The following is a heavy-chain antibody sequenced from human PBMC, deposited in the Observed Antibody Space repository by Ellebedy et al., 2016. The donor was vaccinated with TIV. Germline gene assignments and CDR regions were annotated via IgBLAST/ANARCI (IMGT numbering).Heavy chain of an antibody. Sequence: GESLKISCAAAGFALSSYWMHWVRQAPGSGLVFVSRINIDGTETIYADSVKGRFTISRDNAKNTLYLQMNSLRAEDTDIYYCAKGRSGTYIHHAFDHWGQGTLVTVSS. CDR1: GFALSSYW. CDR3: AKGRSGTYIHHAFDH. J-gene: IGHJ4*02. CDR2: INIDGTET. V-gene: IGHV3-74*01. D-gene: IGHD1-14*01.